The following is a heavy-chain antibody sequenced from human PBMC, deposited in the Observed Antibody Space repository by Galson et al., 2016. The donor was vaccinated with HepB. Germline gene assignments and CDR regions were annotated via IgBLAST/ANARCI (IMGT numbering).Heavy chain of an antibody. Sequence: SLRLSCAASGFTFTTYWMSWVRQAPGKRLEWVANIKQDGSEKYYVDSVKGRFTISRDNAKNSLYLQMNSLGAEDTAVYYCAQYYYDSSGYVEYFQNWGQGSRVTVSS. V-gene: IGHV3-7*03. CDR2: IKQDGSEK. CDR3: AQYYYDSSGYVEYFQN. D-gene: IGHD3-22*01. J-gene: IGHJ1*01. CDR1: GFTFTTYW.